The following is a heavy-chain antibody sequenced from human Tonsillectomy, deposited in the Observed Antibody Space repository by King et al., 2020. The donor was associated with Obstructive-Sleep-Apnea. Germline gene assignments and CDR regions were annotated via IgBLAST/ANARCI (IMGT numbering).Heavy chain of an antibody. CDR2: IWYDGSNK. CDR3: AKGSGSDYLDY. D-gene: IGHD1-26*01. V-gene: IGHV3-33*06. J-gene: IGHJ4*02. CDR1: GFTFSNYG. Sequence: VQLVESGGGVVQPGRSLRLSCAASGFTFSNYGMHWVRQAPGKGLEWVAGIWYDGSNKYYGDSVKGRFTISRDNSKKTLYLQINSLRAEDTAVYYCAKGSGSDYLDYWGQGTLVTVSS.